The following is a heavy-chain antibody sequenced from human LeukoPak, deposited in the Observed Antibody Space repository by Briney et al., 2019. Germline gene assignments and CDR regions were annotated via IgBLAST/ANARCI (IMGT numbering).Heavy chain of an antibody. CDR2: IYHSGST. J-gene: IGHJ4*02. CDR3: ARVLHSGHGTYYFDY. V-gene: IGHV4-38-2*01. CDR1: GYSISSGYY. Sequence: SETLSLTCAVSGYSISSGYYWGWIRQPPGKGLEWIGSIYHSGSTYYNPSLKSRVTISVDTSKNQFSLKLSSVTAADTAVYYCARVLHSGHGTYYFDYWGQGTLVTVSS. D-gene: IGHD5-12*01.